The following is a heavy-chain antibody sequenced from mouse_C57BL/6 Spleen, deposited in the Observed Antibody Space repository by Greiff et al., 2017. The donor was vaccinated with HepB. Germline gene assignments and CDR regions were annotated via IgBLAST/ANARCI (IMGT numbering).Heavy chain of an antibody. CDR3: ARSDSSGYTWFAY. CDR2: INPYNGGT. CDR1: GYTFTDYY. V-gene: IGHV1-19*01. J-gene: IGHJ3*01. D-gene: IGHD3-2*02. Sequence: VQLQQSGPVLVKPGASVKMSCKASGYTFTDYYMNWVKQSHGKSLEWIGVINPYNGGTSYNQKFKGKATLTVDKSSSPAYMELNSLTSEDSAVYYCARSDSSGYTWFAYWGQGTLVTVSA.